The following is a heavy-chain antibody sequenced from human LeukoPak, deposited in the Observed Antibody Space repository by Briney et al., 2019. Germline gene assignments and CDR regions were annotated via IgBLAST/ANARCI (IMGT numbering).Heavy chain of an antibody. D-gene: IGHD6-13*01. V-gene: IGHV1-18*01. CDR2: ISGYNANT. CDR1: GYTFTNYSYG. Sequence: ASVKVSCKASGYTFTNYSYGISWVRQAPGQGLEWMGCISGYNANTNYGQNLQGRVSMTRDTSTSTVYMELSSLRSEDTAVYYCARGYSSSWRDLFDYWGQGTLVTVSS. CDR3: ARGYSSSWRDLFDY. J-gene: IGHJ4*02.